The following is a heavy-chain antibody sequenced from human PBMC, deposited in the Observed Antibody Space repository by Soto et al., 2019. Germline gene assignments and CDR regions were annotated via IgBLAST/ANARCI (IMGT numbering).Heavy chain of an antibody. CDR3: ARQYYGAPGDY. CDR1: GGSFSSTDCY. J-gene: IGHJ4*02. Sequence: QLQLQESGPGLLKPSETLSLTCTVSGGSFSSTDCYWGWVRQPPGKGLEWIGIIYYSGSAYYNPSLKSRVTISVDTSKNQFSLNLNSVTAADTAVYYCARQYYGAPGDYWGQGTLVTVSS. D-gene: IGHD3-3*01. V-gene: IGHV4-39*01. CDR2: IYYSGSA.